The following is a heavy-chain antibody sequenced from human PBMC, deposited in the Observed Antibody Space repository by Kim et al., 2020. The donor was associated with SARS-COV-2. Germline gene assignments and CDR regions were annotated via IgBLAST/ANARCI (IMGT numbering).Heavy chain of an antibody. J-gene: IGHJ3*02. D-gene: IGHD2-8*01. V-gene: IGHV1-18*01. CDR1: GYTFTSYG. Sequence: ASVKVSCKASGYTFTSYGISWVRQAPGQGLEWMGCISAYNGNTNYAQKLQGRVTMTTHTSTSTAYMELRSLRSDDTAVYYCARDRVLMVYAHNAFDIWGQGTMVTVSS. CDR2: ISAYNGNT. CDR3: ARDRVLMVYAHNAFDI.